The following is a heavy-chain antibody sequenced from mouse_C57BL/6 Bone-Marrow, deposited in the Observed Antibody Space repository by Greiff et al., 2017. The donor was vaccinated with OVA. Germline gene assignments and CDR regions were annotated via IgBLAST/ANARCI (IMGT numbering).Heavy chain of an antibody. V-gene: IGHV1-26*01. J-gene: IGHJ4*01. CDR3: ASDYYGTLYAMDY. CDR2: INPNNGGT. Sequence: EVQLQQSGPELVKPGASVKISCKASGYTFTDYYMNWVKQSHGKSLEWIGDINPNNGGTRYNQKFKGKATLTVDKSSSTAYMELRSLTSEDSAVYYCASDYYGTLYAMDYWGQGTSVTVSS. D-gene: IGHD1-1*01. CDR1: GYTFTDYY.